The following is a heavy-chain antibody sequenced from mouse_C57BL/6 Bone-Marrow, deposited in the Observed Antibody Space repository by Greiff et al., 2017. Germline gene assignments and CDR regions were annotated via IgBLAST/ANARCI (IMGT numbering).Heavy chain of an antibody. D-gene: IGHD1-1*01. CDR2: ISGGGGNT. J-gene: IGHJ2*01. Sequence: EVMLVESGGGLVKPGGSLKLSCAASGFTFSSYTMSWVRQTPEKRLEWVATISGGGGNTYYPDSVKGRFTISRDNAKNTLYLQMSSLRSEDTALYYCAREGLLRPEDYWGQGTTLTVSS. CDR3: AREGLLRPEDY. V-gene: IGHV5-9*01. CDR1: GFTFSSYT.